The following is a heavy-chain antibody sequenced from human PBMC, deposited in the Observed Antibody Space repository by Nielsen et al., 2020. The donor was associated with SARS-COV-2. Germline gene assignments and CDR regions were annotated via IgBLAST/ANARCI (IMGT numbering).Heavy chain of an antibody. CDR3: TRDRSQYDFWATRYYYYGMDV. V-gene: IGHV3-49*03. J-gene: IGHJ6*02. CDR1: GFTFGDYA. D-gene: IGHD3-3*01. Sequence: GESLKISCTASGFTFGDYAMSWFRQAPGKGLEWVGFIRSKAYGGTTEYAASVKGRFTISRDDSKSIAYLQMNSLKTEDTAVYYCTRDRSQYDFWATRYYYYGMDVWGQGTTATVSS. CDR2: IRSKAYGGTT.